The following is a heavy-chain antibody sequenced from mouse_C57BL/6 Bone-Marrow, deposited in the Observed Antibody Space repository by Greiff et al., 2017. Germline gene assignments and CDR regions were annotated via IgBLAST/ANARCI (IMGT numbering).Heavy chain of an antibody. Sequence: QVTLKVSGPGLLQPSQSLSLTCSFSGFSLSTFGMGVGWLRQPSGKGLEWLAHSWWDDDKYYNPALKSRLTTSKDTSKYPVFLKIANADTADTATYDCARIALDGYCGYYAMDYWGQGTSVTVSS. CDR3: ARIALDGYCGYYAMDY. CDR1: GFSLSTFGMG. J-gene: IGHJ4*01. CDR2: SWWDDDK. D-gene: IGHD2-3*01. V-gene: IGHV8-8*01.